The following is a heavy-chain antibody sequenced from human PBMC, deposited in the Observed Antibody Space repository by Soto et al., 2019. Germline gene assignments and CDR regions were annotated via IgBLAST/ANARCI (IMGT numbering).Heavy chain of an antibody. CDR3: ARVYGIAVAGTLDY. Sequence: EVQLVESGGGLVQPGGSLRLSCAASGFTFSSYSMNWVRQAPGKGLEWVSYISSSSSTIYYADSVKGRFTISRDNAKNSLYLQMTSLRAEDTAVYYCARVYGIAVAGTLDYWGQGTLVTVSS. D-gene: IGHD6-19*01. CDR1: GFTFSSYS. CDR2: ISSSSSTI. J-gene: IGHJ4*02. V-gene: IGHV3-48*01.